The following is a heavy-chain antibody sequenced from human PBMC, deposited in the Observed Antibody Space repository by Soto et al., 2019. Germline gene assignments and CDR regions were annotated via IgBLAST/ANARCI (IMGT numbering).Heavy chain of an antibody. CDR2: ISYDGSNK. V-gene: IGHV3-30*18. D-gene: IGHD3-22*01. J-gene: IGHJ6*02. CDR1: GFTFSSYV. Sequence: GGSLRLSCAASGFTFSSYVMHWVRQAPGKGLEWVAVISYDGSNKYYADSVKGRFTISRDNSKNTLYLQMNSLRAEDTAVYYCAKRDSSGYSGLYYYYYGMDVWGQGTTVTVSS. CDR3: AKRDSSGYSGLYYYYYGMDV.